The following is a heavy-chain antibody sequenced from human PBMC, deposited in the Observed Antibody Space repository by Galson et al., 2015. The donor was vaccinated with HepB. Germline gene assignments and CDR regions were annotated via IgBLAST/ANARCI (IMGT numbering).Heavy chain of an antibody. V-gene: IGHV3-11*05. D-gene: IGHD1-7*01. CDR3: ARELETRGFDY. CDR2: ITSSSSYT. Sequence: LRLSCAASGFPFSDYYMSWIRQAPGKGLEWVSYITSSSSYTNYADSVKGRFTISRDNAKNSLYLQMNSLRAEDTAVYYCARELETRGFDYWGQGTLVTVSS. J-gene: IGHJ4*02. CDR1: GFPFSDYY.